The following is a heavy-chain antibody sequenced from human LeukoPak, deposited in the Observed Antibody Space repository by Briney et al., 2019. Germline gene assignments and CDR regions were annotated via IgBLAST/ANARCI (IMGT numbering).Heavy chain of an antibody. CDR3: ARSNGYGLIDY. J-gene: IGHJ4*02. V-gene: IGHV4-34*01. D-gene: IGHD5-12*01. CDR1: GGSITDYF. Sequence: PSETLSLTCALSGGSITDYFYNWVRQPPGKGLEWIGEINHSGSSTYNPSLKSRVIISVDTSKNQFSLKLSSVTAADTAMYYCARSNGYGLIDYWGQGTLVTVSS. CDR2: INHSGSS.